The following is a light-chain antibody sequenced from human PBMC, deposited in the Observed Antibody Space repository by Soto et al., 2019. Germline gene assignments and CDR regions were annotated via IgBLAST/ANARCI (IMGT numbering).Light chain of an antibody. Sequence: QCVLKQAPSVSVGPGHRVTISCFGRSFKNGNNYVSWYQQLPGTAPKLLIYENNKRPPGIPDRFSGSKSGTSATLGITGLQTGDEADYYCGTWDSSLSSVVFGGGTKVTVL. CDR1: SFKNGNNY. J-gene: IGLJ2*01. CDR2: ENN. CDR3: GTWDSSLSSVV. V-gene: IGLV1-51*02.